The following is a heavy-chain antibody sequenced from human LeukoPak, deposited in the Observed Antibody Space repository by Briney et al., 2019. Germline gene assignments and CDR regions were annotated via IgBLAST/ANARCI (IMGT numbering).Heavy chain of an antibody. CDR3: ARDPLEVVVVTASGY. CDR1: GFTFSSYS. Sequence: PGGSLRLSCAGSGFTFSSYSLNWVRQAPGKGLEWISYISRSSSTFYYADSVKGRFTISRDNANNSLYLQMDSLRAEDTAVYYCARDPLEVVVVTASGYWGQGTLVTVSS. J-gene: IGHJ4*02. V-gene: IGHV3-48*04. D-gene: IGHD2-15*01. CDR2: ISRSSSTF.